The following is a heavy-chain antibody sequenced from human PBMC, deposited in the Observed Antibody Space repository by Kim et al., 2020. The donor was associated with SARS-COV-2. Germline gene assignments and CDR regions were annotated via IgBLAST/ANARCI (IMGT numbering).Heavy chain of an antibody. CDR1: GFTFSSSA. J-gene: IGHJ4*02. CDR2: ITVSGGNT. Sequence: GGSLRLSCAASGFTFSSSAMSWVRQAPGRGLEWVSVITVSGGNTFYAYSVKGRFTMSRDNSKNTLYLQMSSLRAEDTATYYCAKNRIGVATTFDYWGRGTLVSVSS. V-gene: IGHV3-23*01. CDR3: AKNRIGVATTFDY. D-gene: IGHD3-3*01.